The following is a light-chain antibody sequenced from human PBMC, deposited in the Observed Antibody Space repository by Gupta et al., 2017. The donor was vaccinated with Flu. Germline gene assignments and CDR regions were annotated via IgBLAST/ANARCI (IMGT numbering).Light chain of an antibody. CDR3: SSYAGNNNLI. V-gene: IGLV2-8*01. Sequence: QSALTQPPSASGSPGQSVTISCPGTSSDIGSFGYVSWYQQHPGKAPKVMMYEVTKRPSGVPDRFSGSKSGNTASLTVSGLQIEDEADYYCSSYAGNNNLIFGGGTKLTVL. J-gene: IGLJ2*01. CDR1: SSDIGSFGY. CDR2: EVT.